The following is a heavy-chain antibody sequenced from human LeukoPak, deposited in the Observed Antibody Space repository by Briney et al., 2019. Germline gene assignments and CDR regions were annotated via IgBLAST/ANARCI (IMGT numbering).Heavy chain of an antibody. V-gene: IGHV4-59*08. CDR1: GGSISSYY. CDR2: IYYSGST. CDR3: AGAVAGSWFDP. Sequence: SETLSLTCTVSGGSISSYYWSWIRQPPGKGLEWIAYIYYSGSTSYNPSLKSRVTISVDTSKNQFSLRLTSVAAADTAVYYCAGAVAGSWFDPWGQGTLVTVSS. J-gene: IGHJ5*02. D-gene: IGHD6-19*01.